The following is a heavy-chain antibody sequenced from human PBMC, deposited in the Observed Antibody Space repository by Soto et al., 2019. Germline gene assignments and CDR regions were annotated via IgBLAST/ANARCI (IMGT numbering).Heavy chain of an antibody. Sequence: QVQLVQSGAEVKKPGASVKVSPKASGYTFTSYAMHWVRQAPGQRLEWMGWINAGNGNTKYSQKFQGRVTITRDTSASTAYMELSSLRSEDTALYYCARLRQQLVFSYYYCYMDVWGKGTTVTVSS. V-gene: IGHV1-3*01. CDR1: GYTFTSYA. D-gene: IGHD6-13*01. CDR2: INAGNGNT. CDR3: ARLRQQLVFSYYYCYMDV. J-gene: IGHJ6*03.